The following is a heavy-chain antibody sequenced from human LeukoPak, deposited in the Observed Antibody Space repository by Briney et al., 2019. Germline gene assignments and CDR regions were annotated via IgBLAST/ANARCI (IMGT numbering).Heavy chain of an antibody. CDR2: IHSSWNT. CDR1: GGSINYYY. V-gene: IGHV4-59*01. CDR3: ARVGRYCSGGSCYGENWFDP. D-gene: IGHD2-15*01. Sequence: SETLSLTCTVSGGSINYYYWNWIRQPPGKGLEWIGYIHSSWNTRYNPSLRSRVTMSVETSKNQFSLRLTSVTPADTAVYYCARVGRYCSGGSCYGENWFDPWGQGTLVTVSS. J-gene: IGHJ5*02.